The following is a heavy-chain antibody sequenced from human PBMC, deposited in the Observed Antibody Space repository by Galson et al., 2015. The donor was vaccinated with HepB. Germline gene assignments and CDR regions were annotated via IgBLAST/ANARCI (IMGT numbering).Heavy chain of an antibody. D-gene: IGHD1-1*01. Sequence: SLRLSCAASGFTFSSYSMNWVRQAPGKGLEWVSYISSSSSTIYYADSVKGRFTISRDNAKNSLYLQMNSLRAEDTAVYYCAREGQLERRYGFDYWGQGTLVTVSS. V-gene: IGHV3-48*01. CDR1: GFTFSSYS. CDR2: ISSSSSTI. CDR3: AREGQLERRYGFDY. J-gene: IGHJ4*02.